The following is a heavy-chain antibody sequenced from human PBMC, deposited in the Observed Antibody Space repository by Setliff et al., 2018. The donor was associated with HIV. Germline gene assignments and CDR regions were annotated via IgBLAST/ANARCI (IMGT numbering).Heavy chain of an antibody. CDR3: AIIRVNGSPY. CDR2: IAYDGSNK. Sequence: GGSLRLSCAASGFTFSSNAMHWVRQAPGKGLEWVAVIAYDGSNKYYADSVRGRFTISRDNGKNSLYLQMNSLRAEDTAVYYCAIIRVNGSPYWGQGTPVTVSS. J-gene: IGHJ4*02. CDR1: GFTFSSNA. D-gene: IGHD2-8*01. V-gene: IGHV3-30*04.